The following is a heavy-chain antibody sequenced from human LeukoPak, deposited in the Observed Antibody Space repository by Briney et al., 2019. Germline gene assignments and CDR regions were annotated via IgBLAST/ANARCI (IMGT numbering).Heavy chain of an antibody. Sequence: KSSETLSLTCTVSGGSVSSGSYYWSWIRQPPGKGLEWIGYIYYSGSTNYNPSLKSRVTISVDTSKNQFSLKLSSVTAADTAVYYCARVSGGTYPDYWGQGTLVTVSP. J-gene: IGHJ4*02. CDR3: ARVSGGTYPDY. V-gene: IGHV4-61*01. CDR2: IYYSGST. D-gene: IGHD1-26*01. CDR1: GGSVSSGSYY.